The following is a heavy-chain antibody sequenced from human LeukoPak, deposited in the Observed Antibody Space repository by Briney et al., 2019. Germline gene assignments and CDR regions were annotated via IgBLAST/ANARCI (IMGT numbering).Heavy chain of an antibody. J-gene: IGHJ5*02. Sequence: MTSETLSLTCTVSGGSISSYYWSWIRQPPGKGLEWIGYIYHSGSTYYNPSLKSRVTISVDRSKNQFSLKLSSVTAADTAVYYCARGVVVVPAAIQYWFDPWGQGTLVTVSS. CDR3: ARGVVVVPAAIQYWFDP. CDR1: GGSISSYY. V-gene: IGHV4-59*12. CDR2: IYHSGST. D-gene: IGHD2-2*01.